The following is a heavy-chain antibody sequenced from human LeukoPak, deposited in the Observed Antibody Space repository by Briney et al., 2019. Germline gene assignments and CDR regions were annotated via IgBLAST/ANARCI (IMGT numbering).Heavy chain of an antibody. V-gene: IGHV4-59*01. Sequence: SETLSLTCTVSGGSISSYYWNWIRQPPGKGLEWIGYIDYSGSSNYNPSLKSRVTISLDTSKNQFSLKLRSVTAADTAVYYCAKGSSGPTWFDPWGQGTLVTVSS. J-gene: IGHJ5*02. CDR2: IDYSGSS. CDR3: AKGSSGPTWFDP. D-gene: IGHD3-10*01. CDR1: GGSISSYY.